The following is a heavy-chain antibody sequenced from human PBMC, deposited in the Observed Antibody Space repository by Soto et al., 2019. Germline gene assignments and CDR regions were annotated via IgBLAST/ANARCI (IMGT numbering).Heavy chain of an antibody. J-gene: IGHJ4*02. V-gene: IGHV3-23*01. CDR3: AKATRLQLWFTTFDY. D-gene: IGHD5-18*01. CDR1: GFTFSRYA. CDR2: ISGSGGST. Sequence: EVQLLESGGGLVQPGGSLRLSCAASGFTFSRYAMSWVRPAPGKGLEWVSAISGSGGSTYYADSVKGRFTISRDNSKNTLYLQMNSLRAEDTAVYYCAKATRLQLWFTTFDYWGQGTLVTVSS.